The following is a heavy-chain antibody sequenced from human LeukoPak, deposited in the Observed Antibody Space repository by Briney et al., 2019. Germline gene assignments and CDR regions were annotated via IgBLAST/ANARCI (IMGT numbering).Heavy chain of an antibody. CDR3: ARDRYHGSGSYSDFFDY. Sequence: ASVKVSCKASGYTFGGHYMHWVRQAPGRGLEWMGWINPDSGVTKYAQKFQGRVTLTRATSISTAYMELSRLTSDDTAVYYCARDRYHGSGSYSDFFDYWGQGTLVTVSS. CDR1: GYTFGGHY. CDR2: INPDSGVT. J-gene: IGHJ4*02. V-gene: IGHV1-2*02. D-gene: IGHD3-10*01.